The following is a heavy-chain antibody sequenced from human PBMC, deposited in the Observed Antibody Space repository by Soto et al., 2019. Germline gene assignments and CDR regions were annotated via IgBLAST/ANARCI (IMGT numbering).Heavy chain of an antibody. V-gene: IGHV3-74*01. D-gene: IGHD3-3*01. J-gene: IGHJ4*02. CDR2: INSDGSST. CDR3: ARARRFLEWLPAPVDY. CDR1: GFTFSSYW. Sequence: PGGSLRLSCAASGFTFSSYWMHWVRQAPGKGLVWVSRINSDGSSTSYADSVKGRFTISRDNAKNTLYLQMNSLRAEDTAVYYCARARRFLEWLPAPVDYWGQGTLVTVSS.